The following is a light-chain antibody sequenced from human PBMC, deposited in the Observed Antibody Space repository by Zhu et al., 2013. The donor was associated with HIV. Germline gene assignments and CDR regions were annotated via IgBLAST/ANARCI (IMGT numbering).Light chain of an antibody. CDR3: QQYDNLPCS. CDR2: DAS. V-gene: IGKV1-33*01. CDR1: QDISNY. J-gene: IGKJ2*04. Sequence: DIQMTQSPSSLSASVGDRVTITCQASQDISNYLNWYQQKPGKAPKLLIYDASNLETGVPSRFSGSGSGTDFTFTISSLQPEDIATYYCQQYDNLPCSFGLGDQAGDQT.